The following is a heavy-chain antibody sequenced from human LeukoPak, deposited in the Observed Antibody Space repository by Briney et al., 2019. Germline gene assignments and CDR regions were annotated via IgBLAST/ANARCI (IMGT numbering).Heavy chain of an antibody. CDR3: AKLPNRYYYDSSGYYRDY. D-gene: IGHD3-22*01. CDR1: GFTFSSYA. Sequence: PGGSLRLSCAASGFTFSSYAMSWVRQAPGKGLEWVSAISGSGGSTHYADSVKGRFTISRDNSKNTLYLQMNSLRAEDTAVYYCAKLPNRYYYDSSGYYRDYWGQGTLVTVSS. J-gene: IGHJ4*02. V-gene: IGHV3-23*01. CDR2: ISGSGGST.